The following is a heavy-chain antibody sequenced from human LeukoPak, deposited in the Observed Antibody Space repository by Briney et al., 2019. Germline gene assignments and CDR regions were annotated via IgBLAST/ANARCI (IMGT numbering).Heavy chain of an antibody. V-gene: IGHV1-18*01. D-gene: IGHD3-22*01. CDR2: ISAYNGNT. Sequence: PTASVTVSCKASGYTFTSYGISWVRQAPGQGLEWMGWISAYNGNTNYAQKLQGRVTMTTDTSTSTAYMELRSLRSDDTAVYYCARDTLYYYDSSGYYYWGQGTLVTVSS. CDR3: ARDTLYYYDSSGYYY. CDR1: GYTFTSYG. J-gene: IGHJ4*02.